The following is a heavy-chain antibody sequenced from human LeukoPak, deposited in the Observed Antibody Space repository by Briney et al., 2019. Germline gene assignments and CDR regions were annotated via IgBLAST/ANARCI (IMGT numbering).Heavy chain of an antibody. CDR1: GYTFTGYY. Sequence: ASVKVSCKASGYTFTGYYMHWVRQAPGQGLEWMGWINPNSGGTNYAQKFQGRVTMTRDTSISTAYMELSRLRSDDTAVYYCARAPGGNPPEGAFDIWGQGTMVTVSS. V-gene: IGHV1-2*02. CDR3: ARAPGGNPPEGAFDI. J-gene: IGHJ3*02. CDR2: INPNSGGT. D-gene: IGHD4-23*01.